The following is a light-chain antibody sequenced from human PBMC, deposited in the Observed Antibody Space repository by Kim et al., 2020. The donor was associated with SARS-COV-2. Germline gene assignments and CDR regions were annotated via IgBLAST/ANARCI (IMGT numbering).Light chain of an antibody. Sequence: VNLSCSGKQLQRRKKYLHVLPPRPGTAPQPLHLRNYQGTSGGPGRFSGPKSGPSASLAISGLRSEDGADFYCAAWDDSLSGVVFGGGTQLTVL. CDR3: AAWDDSLSGVV. CDR2: RNY. J-gene: IGLJ2*01. CDR1: LQRRKKY. V-gene: IGLV1-47*01.